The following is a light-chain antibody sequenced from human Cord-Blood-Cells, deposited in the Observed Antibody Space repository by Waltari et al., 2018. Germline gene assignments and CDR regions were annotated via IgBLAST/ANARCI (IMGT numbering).Light chain of an antibody. CDR3: QQYYSTPLT. Sequence: DIVMTQSPDSLAVPLGARATINCKSSQSVLYSSNNKNYVAWYQQKPGQPPKLLIYWASTRESGVPDRFSGSGSGTDFTLTISSLQAEDVAVYYCQQYYSTPLTFGGGTKVEIK. V-gene: IGKV4-1*01. CDR2: WAS. CDR1: QSVLYSSNNKNY. J-gene: IGKJ4*01.